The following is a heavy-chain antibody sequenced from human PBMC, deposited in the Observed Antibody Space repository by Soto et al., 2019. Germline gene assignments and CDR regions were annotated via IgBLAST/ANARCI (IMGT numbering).Heavy chain of an antibody. CDR2: IYYSGTA. CDR1: GDSVTSGSCY. D-gene: IGHD4-4*01. Sequence: LSLTCTVSGDSVTSGSCYWSWIRQPPGKTLEWIGYIYYSGTANYNPSLGSRVTISLDKSKKQFSLKLTSVTAADTAVYFCARDCRYGVTTAIHYWGQGALVTVYS. J-gene: IGHJ4*02. V-gene: IGHV4-61*01. CDR3: ARDCRYGVTTAIHY.